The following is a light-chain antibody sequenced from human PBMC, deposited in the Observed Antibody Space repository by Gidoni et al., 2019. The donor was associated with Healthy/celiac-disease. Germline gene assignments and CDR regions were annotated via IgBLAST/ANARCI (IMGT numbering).Light chain of an antibody. CDR2: KAS. CDR1: SSISSW. V-gene: IGKV1-5*03. Sequence: EIQMTQSPSPLSASVGDRVTSTCRAISSISSWLAWYQQKPGKAPKLLIYKASSLESGVPSRFSGSGSGTEFTLTILSLQPYDFATYYCQQYSTFETFXQXTKVEVK. J-gene: IGKJ1*01. CDR3: QQYSTFET.